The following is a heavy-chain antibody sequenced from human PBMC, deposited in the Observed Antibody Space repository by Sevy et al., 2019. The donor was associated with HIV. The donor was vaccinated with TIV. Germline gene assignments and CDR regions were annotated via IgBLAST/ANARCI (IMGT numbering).Heavy chain of an antibody. D-gene: IGHD3-10*01. CDR1: GGTFSSYA. CDR2: IIPIFGTA. J-gene: IGHJ6*02. Sequence: ASVKVSCKASGGTFSSYAISWVRQAPGQGLEWMGGIIPIFGTANYAQKFQGRVTITADESTSTAYMELSSLGSEDTAVYYCAREFVSGYGIDFWGQGTTVTVSS. V-gene: IGHV1-69*13. CDR3: AREFVSGYGIDF.